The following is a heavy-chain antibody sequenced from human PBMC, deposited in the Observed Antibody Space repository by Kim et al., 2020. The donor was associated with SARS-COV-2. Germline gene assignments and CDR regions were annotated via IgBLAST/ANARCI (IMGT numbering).Heavy chain of an antibody. CDR3: ARVERLGKLSLEAFDI. J-gene: IGHJ3*02. D-gene: IGHD3-16*02. Sequence: SHRGRVTISVDTSKSQFSLELSSVTAADTAVYYCARVERLGKLSLEAFDIWGQGTRVTVSS. V-gene: IGHV4-31*02.